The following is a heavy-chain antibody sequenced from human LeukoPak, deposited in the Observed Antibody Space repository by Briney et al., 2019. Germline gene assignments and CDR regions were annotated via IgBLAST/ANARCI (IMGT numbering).Heavy chain of an antibody. CDR3: AREDSSGATGY. CDR2: IKQDGSEK. Sequence: GGSLRLSCAVSGFTFNSYWMSWVRQAPGKGLEWVANIKQDGSEKYYVDSVKGRFTISRDNARNSLYLQMNSLRAEDTAVYYCAREDSSGATGYWGQGTLVTVSS. D-gene: IGHD3-22*01. V-gene: IGHV3-7*01. J-gene: IGHJ4*02. CDR1: GFTFNSYW.